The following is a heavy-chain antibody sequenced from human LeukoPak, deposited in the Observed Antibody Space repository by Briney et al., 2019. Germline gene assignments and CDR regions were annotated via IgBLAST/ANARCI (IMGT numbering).Heavy chain of an antibody. CDR2: IRRGSSYI. CDR3: ARVLGIVVVPAAMPVEGWFDP. D-gene: IGHD2-2*03. CDR1: GFTFSTYS. V-gene: IGHV3-21*01. J-gene: IGHJ5*02. Sequence: AGGPLRLSCAASGFTFSTYSMNWVRQPPGKGLEWVPSIRRGSSYIYYADPVKGRFTISRDNAKNSLYLQMNSLRAEDTAVYYCARVLGIVVVPAAMPVEGWFDPWGQGTLVTVSS.